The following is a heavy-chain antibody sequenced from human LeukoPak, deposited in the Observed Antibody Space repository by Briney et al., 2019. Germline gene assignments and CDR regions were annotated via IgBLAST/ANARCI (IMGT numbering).Heavy chain of an antibody. J-gene: IGHJ4*02. CDR3: ASTRMGVDY. CDR2: ISSSSSDI. Sequence: NAGGSLRLSCAASGFTFRSYRMNWLREAPGKALEWVSSISSSSSDISYADSVKGRFTISRDNAKHSLYLQMNSLRAEVTAVYYCASTRMGVDYWGQGTLVTVSS. CDR1: GFTFRSYR. V-gene: IGHV3-21*01. D-gene: IGHD2-8*01.